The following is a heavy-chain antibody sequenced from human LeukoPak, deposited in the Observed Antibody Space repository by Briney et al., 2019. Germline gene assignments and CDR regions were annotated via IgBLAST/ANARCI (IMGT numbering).Heavy chain of an antibody. J-gene: IGHJ4*02. CDR2: ISSSSSYI. V-gene: IGHV3-21*01. D-gene: IGHD2-21*02. CDR3: ARDREVTAILDY. Sequence: GGSLRLSCAASGFTFSSYRMNWVRQAPGKGLEWVSSISSSSSYIYYADSVKGRFTISRDNAKNSLYLQMNSLRAEDTAVYYCARDREVTAILDYWGQETLVTVSS. CDR1: GFTFSSYR.